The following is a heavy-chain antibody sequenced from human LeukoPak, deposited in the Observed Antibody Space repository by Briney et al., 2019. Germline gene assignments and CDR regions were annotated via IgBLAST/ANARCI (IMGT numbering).Heavy chain of an antibody. CDR2: ISGSGGST. CDR1: GFIFSSYA. CDR3: AKDQYSYGYSPSNFDY. J-gene: IGHJ4*02. V-gene: IGHV3-23*01. D-gene: IGHD5-18*01. Sequence: GGSLRLSCAASGFIFSSYAMSWVRQAPGKGLEWVSAISGSGGSTYYADSVKGRFTISRDNSKNTLYLQMNSLRAEDTAVYYCAKDQYSYGYSPSNFDYWGQGTLVTVSS.